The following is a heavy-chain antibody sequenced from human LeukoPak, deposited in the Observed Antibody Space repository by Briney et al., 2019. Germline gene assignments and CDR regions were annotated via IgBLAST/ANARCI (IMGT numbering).Heavy chain of an antibody. V-gene: IGHV4-61*02. D-gene: IGHD3-22*01. Sequence: PSETLSLTCSVSGGAINSVNYYWSWIRQPAGKGLEWIGRIYTSGRTNYNPSLKGRVTMSVDRSKKEFSLKLSSVTAADTAVYYCASARGDYYDSNGYYHMGEIDYWGQGTLVTVSS. CDR3: ASARGDYYDSNGYYHMGEIDY. J-gene: IGHJ4*02. CDR1: GGAINSVNYY. CDR2: IYTSGRT.